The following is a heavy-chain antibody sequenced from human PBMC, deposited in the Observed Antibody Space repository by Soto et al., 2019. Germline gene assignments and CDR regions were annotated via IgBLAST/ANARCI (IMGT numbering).Heavy chain of an antibody. V-gene: IGHV1-69*02. CDR1: WGPFSSYT. J-gene: IGHJ4*02. D-gene: IGHD2-15*01. CDR2: IIPILGIA. Sequence: SVEVSCQGFWGPFSSYTISWVRQAPGQGLEWMGRIIPILGIANYAQKFQGRVTITADKSTSTAYMELSSLRSEDTAVYYCARVAYYFDYWGQGTLVTVSS. CDR3: ARVAYYFDY.